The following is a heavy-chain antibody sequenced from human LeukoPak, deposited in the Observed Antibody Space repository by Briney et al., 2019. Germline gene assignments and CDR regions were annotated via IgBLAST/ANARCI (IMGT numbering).Heavy chain of an antibody. D-gene: IGHD2-15*01. CDR3: ARGYCSGGSCWGEVDY. Sequence: ASETLSLTCAVSGGSISSGGYSWSWIRQPPGKGLEWIGYIYHSGSTYYNPSLKSRVTISVDRSKNQLSLKLSSVTAADTAVYYCARGYCSGGSCWGEVDYWGQGTLVTVSS. V-gene: IGHV4-30-2*01. J-gene: IGHJ4*02. CDR1: GGSISSGGYS. CDR2: IYHSGST.